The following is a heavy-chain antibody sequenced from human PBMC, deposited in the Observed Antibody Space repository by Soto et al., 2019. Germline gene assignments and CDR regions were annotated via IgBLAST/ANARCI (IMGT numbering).Heavy chain of an antibody. CDR1: GGSFSGYY. CDR3: ARMPRRPCGDDCLHLDC. Sequence: QVQLQQWGAGLLKPSETLSLTCAVHGGSFSGYYWSWIRQPPGKGLEWIGEIHHSGSTNYNPSLKSRAPVSVDPSTRQFPLKLSSVTAAATAVYYCARMPRRPCGDDCLHLDCWGQGTLVTVSS. D-gene: IGHD2-21*02. J-gene: IGHJ4*02. V-gene: IGHV4-34*01. CDR2: IHHSGST.